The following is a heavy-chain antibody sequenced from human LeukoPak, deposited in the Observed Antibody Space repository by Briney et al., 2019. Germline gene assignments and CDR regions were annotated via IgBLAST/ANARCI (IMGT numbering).Heavy chain of an antibody. J-gene: IGHJ4*02. Sequence: GGSLRLSCAASGFTFSSYEMNWVRQAPGKGLEWVSYISSSGSTIYYADSVKGRFTISRDNAKNSLYLQMNSLRAEGTAVYYCARGGALGIDYWGQGTLVTVSS. CDR1: GFTFSSYE. CDR2: ISSSGSTI. CDR3: ARGGALGIDY. D-gene: IGHD4/OR15-4a*01. V-gene: IGHV3-48*03.